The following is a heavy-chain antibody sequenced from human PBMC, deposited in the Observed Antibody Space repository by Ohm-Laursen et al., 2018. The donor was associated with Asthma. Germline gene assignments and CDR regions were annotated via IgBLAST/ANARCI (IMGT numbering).Heavy chain of an antibody. Sequence: TLSLTCTVSGDSVSSGTHYWSWIRQPPGKGLEWIGYVSYSGSTNYNPSLKSRVTISADTSKNQFSLRLSYVTATDASAYYYARGVVYHLFWGQGTLVTVSS. J-gene: IGHJ4*01. CDR2: VSYSGST. D-gene: IGHD3-16*02. CDR1: GDSVSSGTHY. V-gene: IGHV4-61*01. CDR3: ARGVVYHLF.